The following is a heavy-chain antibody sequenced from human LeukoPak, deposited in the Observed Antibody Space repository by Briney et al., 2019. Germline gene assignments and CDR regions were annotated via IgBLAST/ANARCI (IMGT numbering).Heavy chain of an antibody. D-gene: IGHD3-10*01. J-gene: IGHJ4*02. CDR3: ARAVDYGSGSSYRFFFDS. CDR1: GGSISSGGHC. V-gene: IGHV4-31*03. CDR2: IYYSGST. Sequence: SETLSLTCTVSGGSISSGGHCWSWIRQHPGKGLEWIGYIYYSGSTYYNPSLKSRVTISLGTSKNQFSLKLSSVTAADTAVYYCARAVDYGSGSSYRFFFDSWARDPWSPSPQ.